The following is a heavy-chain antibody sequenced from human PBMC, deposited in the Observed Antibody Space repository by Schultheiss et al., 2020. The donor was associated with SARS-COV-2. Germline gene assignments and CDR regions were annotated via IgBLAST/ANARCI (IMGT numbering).Heavy chain of an antibody. CDR1: GFTFSSYG. CDR2: ISYDGSNK. CDR3: ARVGKGSFPIDP. Sequence: GGSLRLSCAASGFTFSSYGMHWVRQAPGKGLEWVAVISYDGSNKYYADSVKGRFTISRDNSKNTLYLQMNSLRAEDTAVYYCARVGKGSFPIDPWGQGTLVTVSS. J-gene: IGHJ5*02. V-gene: IGHV3-30*12. D-gene: IGHD7-27*01.